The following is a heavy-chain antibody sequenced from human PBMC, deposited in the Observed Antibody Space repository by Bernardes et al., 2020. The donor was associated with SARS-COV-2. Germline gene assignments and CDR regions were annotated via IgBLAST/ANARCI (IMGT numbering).Heavy chain of an antibody. CDR3: AKDRGYSGYDPLDY. V-gene: IGHV3-23*01. Sequence: GSLRLSCAASGFTFSSFAMSWVRQAPGKGLEWVSAISGSGGRTFYADSVKGRFTISRDNSKNTLYLQMNSLRAEDTAVFYCAKDRGYSGYDPLDYWGQGTLVTVSS. CDR1: GFTFSSFA. D-gene: IGHD5-12*01. CDR2: ISGSGGRT. J-gene: IGHJ4*02.